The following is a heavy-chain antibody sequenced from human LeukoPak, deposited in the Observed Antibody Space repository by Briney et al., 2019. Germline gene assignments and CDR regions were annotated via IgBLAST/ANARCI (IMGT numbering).Heavy chain of an antibody. CDR3: ARVGKRVRLRYFDY. Sequence: SETLSLTCAVYGGSFSGYYWSWIRQPPGKGLEWIGEINHSGSTNYNPSLKSRVTISVDTSKNQFSLKLSSVTAADTAVYYCARVGKRVRLRYFDYWGQGTLVTVSS. V-gene: IGHV4-34*01. CDR1: GGSFSGYY. J-gene: IGHJ4*02. CDR2: INHSGST. D-gene: IGHD1-1*01.